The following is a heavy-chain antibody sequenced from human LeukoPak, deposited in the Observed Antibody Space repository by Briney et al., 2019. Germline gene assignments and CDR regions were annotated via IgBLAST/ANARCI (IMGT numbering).Heavy chain of an antibody. CDR1: GFTFSSYG. V-gene: IGHV3-30*02. CDR3: AKGQGRLTMVRGVPIHY. J-gene: IGHJ4*02. CDR2: IRYDGSNK. D-gene: IGHD3-10*01. Sequence: GGSLRLSCAASGFTFSSYGMHWVRQAQGKGLEWVAFIRYDGSNKYYADSVKGRFTISRDNSKNTLYLQMNSLRAEDTAVYYCAKGQGRLTMVRGVPIHYWGQGTLVTVSS.